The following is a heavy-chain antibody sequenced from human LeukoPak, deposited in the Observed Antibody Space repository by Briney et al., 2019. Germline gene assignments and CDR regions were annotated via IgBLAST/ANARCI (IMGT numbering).Heavy chain of an antibody. Sequence: KPSETLSLTCAVYGGSFSGYYWSWIRQPPGKGLEWIGEINHSGSTNYNPSLKSRVTISVDTSKNQFSLKLSSVTAADTAVYYCARDWMKSGFDPWSQGTLVTVSS. J-gene: IGHJ5*02. CDR3: ARDWMKSGFDP. V-gene: IGHV4-34*01. CDR1: GGSFSGYY. CDR2: INHSGST. D-gene: IGHD1-1*01.